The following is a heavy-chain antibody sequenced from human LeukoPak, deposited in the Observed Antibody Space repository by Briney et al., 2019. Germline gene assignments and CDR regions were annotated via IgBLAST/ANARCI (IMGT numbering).Heavy chain of an antibody. V-gene: IGHV4-38-2*01. Sequence: PSETLSLTXAVSGYSISSGYYWGWIRQHPGKGLEWIGSIYHSGSTYYNPSLKSRVTISVDTSKNQFSLKLSSVTAADTAVYYCARTSEGAAASNWFDPWGQGTLVTVSS. D-gene: IGHD6-13*01. CDR2: IYHSGST. J-gene: IGHJ5*02. CDR1: GYSISSGYY. CDR3: ARTSEGAAASNWFDP.